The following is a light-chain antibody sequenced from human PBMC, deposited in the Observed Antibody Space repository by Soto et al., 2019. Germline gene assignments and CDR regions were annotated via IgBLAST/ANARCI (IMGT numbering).Light chain of an antibody. CDR1: SSNIGANYD. Sequence: QSVLTRPPSVSGAPGQTVTISCTGSSSNIGANYDVHWYQHLPGTAPKLLIYANNNRPSGVPDRFSGSKSGTSASLAITGLQADDEADYYCQSYDSSLSGPVVFGGGTKVTVL. V-gene: IGLV1-40*01. J-gene: IGLJ2*01. CDR3: QSYDSSLSGPVV. CDR2: ANN.